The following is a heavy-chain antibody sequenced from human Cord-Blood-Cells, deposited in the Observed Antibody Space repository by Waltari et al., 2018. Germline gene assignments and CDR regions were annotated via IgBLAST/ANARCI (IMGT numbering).Heavy chain of an antibody. CDR3: ASPTSSASWYFDL. CDR1: GGSISSGSYY. V-gene: IGHV4-61*09. Sequence: QVQLQESGPGLVKPSQTLSLTCTVSGGSISSGSYYWSWIRQPAGKGLAWIGYIYTSVATNHNPPTKIPVTVAVDTSKNQFSLRLGSVTAADTAVYYCASPTSSASWYFDLWGRGTLVTVSS. D-gene: IGHD6-6*01. CDR2: IYTSVAT. J-gene: IGHJ2*01.